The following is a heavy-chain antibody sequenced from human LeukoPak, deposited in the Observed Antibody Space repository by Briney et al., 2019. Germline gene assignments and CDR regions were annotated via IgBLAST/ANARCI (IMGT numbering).Heavy chain of an antibody. V-gene: IGHV4-30-2*01. CDR1: GGSISSGGYS. Sequence: SQTLFLTCAVSGGSISSGGYSWSWIRQPPGKGLEWIGYIYHSGSTYYNPSLKSRVTISVDRSKNQFSLKLSSVTAADTAVYYCARELTGVSRHFDLWGRGTLVTVSS. CDR3: ARELTGVSRHFDL. CDR2: IYHSGST. D-gene: IGHD7-27*01. J-gene: IGHJ2*01.